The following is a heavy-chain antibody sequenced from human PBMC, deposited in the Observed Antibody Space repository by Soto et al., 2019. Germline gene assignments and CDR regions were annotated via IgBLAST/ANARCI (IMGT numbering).Heavy chain of an antibody. J-gene: IGHJ4*02. V-gene: IGHV4-4*02. D-gene: IGHD3-10*01. CDR3: ERASPWFGNPIDY. Sequence: SETLSLTCAVSGGSISSSNWWSWVRQPPGKGLEWIGEIYHSGSTNYNPSLKSRVTISVDKSKNQFSLKLSSVTAADTAVYYCERASPWFGNPIDYWGQGTLVTVSS. CDR1: GGSISSSNW. CDR2: IYHSGST.